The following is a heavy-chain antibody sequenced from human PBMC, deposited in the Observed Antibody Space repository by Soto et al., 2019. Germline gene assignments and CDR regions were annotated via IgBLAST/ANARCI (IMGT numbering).Heavy chain of an antibody. CDR1: GFSFSSYG. V-gene: IGHV3-23*01. CDR3: DGGFYWGDY. D-gene: IGHD2-21*02. J-gene: IGHJ4*02. CDR2: ISDSGGST. Sequence: EVQLLESGGGLVQPGGSLRLSCAASGFSFSSYGMSWVRQAPGKGLEWVSTISDSGGSTYYADSVKGRFTISRDNSENALYLQMNSLRAEDTAAFYCDGGFYWGDYWGRGTLVTVSS.